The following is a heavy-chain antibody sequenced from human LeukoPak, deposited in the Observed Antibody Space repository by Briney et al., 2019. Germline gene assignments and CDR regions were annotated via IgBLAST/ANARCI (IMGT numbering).Heavy chain of an antibody. CDR3: ATRTTYYYDSSGWIDY. J-gene: IGHJ4*02. V-gene: IGHV3-23*01. CDR1: GFTFSSCA. Sequence: GGSLRLSCAASGFTFSSCAMSWVRQAPGKGLEWVSAISGSGGSTYYADSVKGRFTISRDNSKNTLYLQMNSLRAEDTAVYYCATRTTYYYDSSGWIDYWGQGTLVTVSS. CDR2: ISGSGGST. D-gene: IGHD3-22*01.